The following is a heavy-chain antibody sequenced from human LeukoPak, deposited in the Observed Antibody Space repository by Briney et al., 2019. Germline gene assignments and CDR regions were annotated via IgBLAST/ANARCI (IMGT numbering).Heavy chain of an antibody. J-gene: IGHJ1*01. Sequence: PGGSLRLSCAASGFTFDDYAMHWVRQAPGKGLERVSGISWNSGSIGYADSVKGGFTISRDNAKNFLYLQMNSRRAEDMALYYCAXXXXXXLMSXXXXXWG. CDR3: AXXXXXXLMSXXXXX. V-gene: IGHV3-9*03. CDR1: GFTFDDYA. CDR2: ISWNSGSI. D-gene: IGHD2-8*01.